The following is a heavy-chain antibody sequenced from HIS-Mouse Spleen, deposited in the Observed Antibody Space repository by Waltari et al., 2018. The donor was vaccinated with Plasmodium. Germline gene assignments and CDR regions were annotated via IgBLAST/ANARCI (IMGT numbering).Heavy chain of an antibody. CDR2: INHSGST. V-gene: IGHV4-34*01. J-gene: IGHJ4*02. Sequence: QVQLQQWGAGLLKPSETLSLTCAVYGGSFSGYYWSWIRQPPGKGLEWIGEINHSGSTNYNPSLKSRFTISVDTSKNQFSLKLSSVTAADTAVYYCARGPGYSSGWYYFDYWGQGTLVTVSS. CDR1: GGSFSGYY. CDR3: ARGPGYSSGWYYFDY. D-gene: IGHD6-19*01.